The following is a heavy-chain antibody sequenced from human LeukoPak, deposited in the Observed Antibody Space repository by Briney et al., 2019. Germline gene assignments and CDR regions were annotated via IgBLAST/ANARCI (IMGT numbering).Heavy chain of an antibody. D-gene: IGHD3-22*01. V-gene: IGHV1-8*01. J-gene: IGHJ4*02. Sequence: ASVKVSCKXSGYTFTSYDINWVRQATGQGLEWMGWMNPNSGNTGYAQKFQGRVTMTRNTSISTAYMELSSLRSEDTAVYYCARDQGYYYDSSGYYSYWGQGTLVTVSS. CDR1: GYTFTSYD. CDR3: ARDQGYYYDSSGYYSY. CDR2: MNPNSGNT.